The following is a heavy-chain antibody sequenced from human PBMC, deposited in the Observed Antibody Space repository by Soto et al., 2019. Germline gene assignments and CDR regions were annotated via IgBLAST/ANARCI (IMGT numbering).Heavy chain of an antibody. D-gene: IGHD2-2*01. V-gene: IGHV4-31*03. Sequence: SETLSLTCTVSGGSISSGGYYWSWIRQHPGKGLEWIGYIYYSGSTYYNPSLKSRVTISVDTSKNQFSLKLSSVTAADTAVYYCARGPCSSTSCYGDFDYWGQGTLVTXSS. CDR3: ARGPCSSTSCYGDFDY. CDR2: IYYSGST. J-gene: IGHJ4*02. CDR1: GGSISSGGYY.